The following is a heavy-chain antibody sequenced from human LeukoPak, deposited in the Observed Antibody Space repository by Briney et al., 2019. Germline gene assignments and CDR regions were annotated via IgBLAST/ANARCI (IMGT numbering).Heavy chain of an antibody. V-gene: IGHV3-23*01. CDR2: ISGSGGST. J-gene: IGHJ4*02. Sequence: GGSLRLSCAASGFTFISYAMSWVRQAPGKWLEWVSAISGSGGSTYYADSVKGRFTISRDHSKNTLYLQMNSLRAEDTAVYYCAKTNCSGGSCYSDFDYWGQGTLVTVSS. CDR3: AKTNCSGGSCYSDFDY. D-gene: IGHD2-15*01. CDR1: GFTFISYA.